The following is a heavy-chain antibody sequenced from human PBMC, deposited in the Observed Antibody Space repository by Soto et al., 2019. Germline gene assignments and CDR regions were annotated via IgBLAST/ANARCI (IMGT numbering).Heavy chain of an antibody. CDR3: ARGRYGDY. CDR2: ISAHNGNT. CDR1: GYTFTSYG. D-gene: IGHD1-1*01. Sequence: QVHLVQSGAEVKKPGASVKVSCKASGYTFTSYGITWVRQAPGQGLEWMGWISAHNGNTDYAQKLQGRVIVTRDTSTSTAYMELMSLISDDTAVYDCARGRYGDYWGQGALVTVSS. V-gene: IGHV1-18*01. J-gene: IGHJ4*02.